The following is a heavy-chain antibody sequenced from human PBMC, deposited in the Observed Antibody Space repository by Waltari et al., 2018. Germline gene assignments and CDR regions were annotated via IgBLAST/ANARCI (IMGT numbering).Heavy chain of an antibody. CDR2: IYHSGST. Sequence: QVQLQESGPGLVKPSETLSLTCAVSGYSISSGYYWGWIRQPPGKGLEWIGSIYHSGSTYYNPALKSRVTISVDTSKTQFSLKLSSVTAADTAVYYCARQPAADWNFGEGFDYWGQGTLVTVSS. D-gene: IGHD1-7*01. CDR1: GYSISSGYY. CDR3: ARQPAADWNFGEGFDY. V-gene: IGHV4-38-2*01. J-gene: IGHJ4*02.